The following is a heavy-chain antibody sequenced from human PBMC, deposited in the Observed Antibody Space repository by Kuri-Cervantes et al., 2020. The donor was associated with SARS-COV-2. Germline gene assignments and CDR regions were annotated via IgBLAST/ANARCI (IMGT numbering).Heavy chain of an antibody. D-gene: IGHD2-8*01. CDR1: GGSISSSNW. CDR2: IYHSGST. Sequence: SCAVSGGSISSSNWWSWVRQPPGKGLEWIGYIYHSGSTYYNPSLKSRVTISVDRSKNQFSLKLSSVTAADTAVYYCARVYGYYFDYWGQGTLVTVSS. J-gene: IGHJ4*02. CDR3: ARVYGYYFDY. V-gene: IGHV4-4*02.